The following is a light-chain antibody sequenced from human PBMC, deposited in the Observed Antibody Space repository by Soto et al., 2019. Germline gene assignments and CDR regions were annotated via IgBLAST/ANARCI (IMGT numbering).Light chain of an antibody. Sequence: EIVLTQSPATLSLSPGERAALSCRASQSVGSHLAWYQQRPGQAPRLLIHESSSRVSGIPAGFSGSGSGTEFTLTISSLESEDFAVYYCQQRSNWPLTFGGGTKV. V-gene: IGKV3-11*01. J-gene: IGKJ4*01. CDR3: QQRSNWPLT. CDR2: ESS. CDR1: QSVGSH.